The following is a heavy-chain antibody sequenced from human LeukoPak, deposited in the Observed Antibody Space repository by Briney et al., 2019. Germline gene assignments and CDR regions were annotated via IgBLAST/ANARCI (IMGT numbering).Heavy chain of an antibody. Sequence: PTETLSLTCTVSGGSISSRSYYWGWIRQPPGKGLEWIGNIYYDGCTYYNPSLKSRATISVDTSKNQFSLKLSSVTAADTAVYYCARDRSRWDLLPFDYWGQGALVTVSP. D-gene: IGHD1-26*01. V-gene: IGHV4-39*07. J-gene: IGHJ4*02. CDR1: GGSISSRSYY. CDR2: IYYDGCT. CDR3: ARDRSRWDLLPFDY.